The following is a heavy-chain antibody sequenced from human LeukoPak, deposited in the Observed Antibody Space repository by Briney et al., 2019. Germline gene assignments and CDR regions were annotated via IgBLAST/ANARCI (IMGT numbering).Heavy chain of an antibody. Sequence: SETLSLTCTVSGGSISSYYWSWIRQPPGKGLECIGYIYYSGSTNYNPSLKSRVTISVDTSKNQFSLKLSSVTTADTAVYYCARGRHSNYADYWGQGTLVTVSS. J-gene: IGHJ4*02. CDR2: IYYSGST. CDR3: ARGRHSNYADY. CDR1: GGSISSYY. V-gene: IGHV4-59*01. D-gene: IGHD4-11*01.